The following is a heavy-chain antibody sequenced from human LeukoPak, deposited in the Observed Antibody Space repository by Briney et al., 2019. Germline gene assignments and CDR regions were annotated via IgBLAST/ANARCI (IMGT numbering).Heavy chain of an antibody. CDR1: GFTFSIYA. Sequence: PGGSLRLSCAASGFTFSIYAMSWIRQPPGKGLEWIGYIYYSGSTNYNPSLKSRVTISVETSKNEFSLKLRSVTAADTAVYYCARVTGYRIEDYFDYWGQGTLVTVSS. V-gene: IGHV4-59*01. J-gene: IGHJ4*02. CDR2: IYYSGST. D-gene: IGHD6-13*01. CDR3: ARVTGYRIEDYFDY.